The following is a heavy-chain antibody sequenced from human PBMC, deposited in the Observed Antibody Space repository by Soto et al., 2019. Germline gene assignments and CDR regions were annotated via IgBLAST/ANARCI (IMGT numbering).Heavy chain of an antibody. D-gene: IGHD3-3*01. V-gene: IGHV3-23*01. CDR3: ACGGEWSFNFVY. CDR1: GFTFSTYA. Sequence: GGSLRLSCAASGFTFSTYAMSWVRQAPGKGLEWVAGISASGDNSYYADSVKGRFTISRANSKGTLYLQMNNLRAGDTAVSYCACGGEWSFNFVYWGQGSRVTVSS. CDR2: ISASGDNS. J-gene: IGHJ4*02.